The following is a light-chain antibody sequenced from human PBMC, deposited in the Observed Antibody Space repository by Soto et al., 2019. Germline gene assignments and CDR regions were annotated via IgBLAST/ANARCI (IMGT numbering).Light chain of an antibody. J-gene: IGLJ1*01. Sequence: QSVLTQPRSVSGSPGQSVTISCTGTSSDVGGYNYVSWYQQHPGKAPKLMIYDVSKRPSGVPDRSSGSKSGNTASLTISGLQAEDEADYYCCSYAGSYTHVFGTGTKLTVL. CDR2: DVS. V-gene: IGLV2-11*01. CDR1: SSDVGGYNY. CDR3: CSYAGSYTHV.